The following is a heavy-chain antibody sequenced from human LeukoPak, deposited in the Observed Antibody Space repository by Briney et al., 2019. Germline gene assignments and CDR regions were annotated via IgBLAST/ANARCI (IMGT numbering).Heavy chain of an antibody. CDR2: ITGSGGST. D-gene: IGHD3-3*01. CDR3: ARDERLLSFLK. J-gene: IGHJ4*02. Sequence: GGSLRLSCAASGFTFSNYGLSWVRQAPGKGLEWVSGITGSGGSTYYADSVKGRFTISRDNSKNTLYLQMSSLRAEDTAIYYCARDERLLSFLKWGQGTLVTVSS. V-gene: IGHV3-23*01. CDR1: GFTFSNYG.